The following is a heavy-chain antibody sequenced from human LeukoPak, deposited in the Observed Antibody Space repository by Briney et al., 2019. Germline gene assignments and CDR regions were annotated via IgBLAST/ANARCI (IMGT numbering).Heavy chain of an antibody. CDR1: GGSISSGGYY. Sequence: PSETLSLTCTVSGGSISSGGYYWSWIRQPPGKGLEWIGNIYHTESTYYNPSLKSRVTISVDRSKNQFSLKLSSVTAADTAVYYCARPRTYYDFWSGYHPFDYWGQGTLVTVSS. CDR2: IYHTEST. V-gene: IGHV4-30-2*01. D-gene: IGHD3-3*01. J-gene: IGHJ4*02. CDR3: ARPRTYYDFWSGYHPFDY.